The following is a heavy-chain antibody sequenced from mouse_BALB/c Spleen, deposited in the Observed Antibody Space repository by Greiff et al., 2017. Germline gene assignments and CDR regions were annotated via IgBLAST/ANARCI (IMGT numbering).Heavy chain of an antibody. Sequence: EVKLMESGPGLVKPSQSLSLTCTVTGYSITSDYAWNWIRQFPGNKLEWMGYISYSGSTSYNPSLKSRISITRDTSKNQFFLQLNSVTTEDTATYYCAGGYAWFAYWGQGTLVTVSA. V-gene: IGHV3-2*02. CDR2: ISYSGST. J-gene: IGHJ3*01. D-gene: IGHD2-2*01. CDR1: GYSITSDYA. CDR3: AGGYAWFAY.